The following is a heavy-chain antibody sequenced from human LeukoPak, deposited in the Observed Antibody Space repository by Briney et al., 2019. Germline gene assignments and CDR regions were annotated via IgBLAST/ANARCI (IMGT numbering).Heavy chain of an antibody. J-gene: IGHJ4*02. CDR1: GFTFSDHF. CDR3: VRVGSVSGSDYLDY. D-gene: IGHD6-19*01. Sequence: GGSLRLSCAVSGFTFSDHFLDWVRQAPGKGLEWVGRSRNKAKSYTTEYAASVKGRFTISRDDSKNSLYLQKNSLETEDTAVYYCVRVGSVSGSDYLDYWGQGTLVTVSS. V-gene: IGHV3-72*01. CDR2: SRNKAKSYTT.